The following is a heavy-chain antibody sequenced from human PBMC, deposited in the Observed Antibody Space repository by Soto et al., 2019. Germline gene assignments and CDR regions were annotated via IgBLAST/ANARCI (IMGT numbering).Heavy chain of an antibody. V-gene: IGHV3-30*18. Sequence: GGSLRLSCAASGFTFSSYGMHWVRQAPGKGLEWVAVISYDGSNKYYADYVKGRFTISRDNSKNTLYLQMNSLRAEDTAVYYCAKDRGGVLMVYAIDYWGQGTLVTVSS. J-gene: IGHJ4*02. D-gene: IGHD2-8*01. CDR2: ISYDGSNK. CDR1: GFTFSSYG. CDR3: AKDRGGVLMVYAIDY.